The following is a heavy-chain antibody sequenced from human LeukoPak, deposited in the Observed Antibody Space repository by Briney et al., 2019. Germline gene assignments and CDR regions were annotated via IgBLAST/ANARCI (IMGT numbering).Heavy chain of an antibody. V-gene: IGHV4-34*01. CDR3: ARAREIEGIDY. Sequence: SETLSLTCAVYGGSFSGYYWSWIRQPPGKGLEWIGEINHTGSSNYNPSLKSRFTISVDTSKNQFSLRMKSVTAADTAMYFCARAREIEGIDYWSQGTLVTVSS. CDR1: GGSFSGYY. CDR2: INHTGSS. J-gene: IGHJ4*02. D-gene: IGHD2/OR15-2a*01.